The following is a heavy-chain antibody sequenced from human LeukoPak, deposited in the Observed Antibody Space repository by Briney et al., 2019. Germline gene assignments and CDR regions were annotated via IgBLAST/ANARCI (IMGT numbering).Heavy chain of an antibody. J-gene: IGHJ4*02. CDR1: GGSFSGYY. CDR2: INHSGST. V-gene: IGHV4-34*01. D-gene: IGHD6-6*01. CDR3: ARGGRSIAARPGDY. Sequence: SETLSLTCAVYGGSFSGYYWSWIRQPPGKGLEWIGEINHSGSTNYNPSLKSRVTISVDTSKNQFSLKLSPVTAADTAVYYCARGGRSIAARPGDYWGQGTLVTVSS.